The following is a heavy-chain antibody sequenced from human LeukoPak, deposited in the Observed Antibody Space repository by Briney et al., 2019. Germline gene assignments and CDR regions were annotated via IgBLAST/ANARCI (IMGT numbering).Heavy chain of an antibody. CDR1: GGSIGSSSYY. V-gene: IGHV4-39*01. CDR3: ARHKAGVVVPAYYFDY. Sequence: KTSETLSLTCTASGGSIGSSSYYWGWIRQPPGKGLESNGSIYYSGSTYYTPSHKSRVTISVDTSKNQFSLKLSSGTAADTAVYYCARHKAGVVVPAYYFDYWGQGTLVTVSS. J-gene: IGHJ4*02. CDR2: IYYSGST. D-gene: IGHD2-2*01.